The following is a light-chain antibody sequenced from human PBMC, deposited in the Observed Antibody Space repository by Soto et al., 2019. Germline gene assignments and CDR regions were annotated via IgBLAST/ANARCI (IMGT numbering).Light chain of an antibody. J-gene: IGKJ5*01. Sequence: DIQMTQSPSSVSASVGDTVTITCRASQVIYSWLAWYQQKPGKAPKLLIYSASRLQSGVPSRFSGSGSGTDFTLTISSLQPEDFATYFCQQASAYPITFGQGTRLEIK. CDR2: SAS. CDR1: QVIYSW. CDR3: QQASAYPIT. V-gene: IGKV1-12*01.